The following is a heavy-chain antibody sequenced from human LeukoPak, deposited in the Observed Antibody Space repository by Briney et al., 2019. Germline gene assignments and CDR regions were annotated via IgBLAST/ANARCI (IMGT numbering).Heavy chain of an antibody. J-gene: IGHJ6*02. V-gene: IGHV3-30*18. CDR1: GFTFRSLG. CDR2: IAYNGSSA. D-gene: IGHD3-10*01. CDR3: ANLTPRGHGMDV. Sequence: VGSLRLSCRASGFTFRSLGMHWVRQAPGKGLEWVAVIAYNGSSAYYGDSVKGRFTISRDNSKNTLYLQLNSLRPEDTAVYYCANLTPRGHGMDVWGHGTTVIVSS.